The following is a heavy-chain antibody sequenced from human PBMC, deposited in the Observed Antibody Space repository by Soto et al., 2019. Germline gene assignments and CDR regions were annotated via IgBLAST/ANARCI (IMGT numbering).Heavy chain of an antibody. V-gene: IGHV3-30-3*01. CDR2: ISYDGSNK. CDR1: GFTFSSYA. Sequence: PGGSLRLSCAASGFTFSSYAMHWVRQAPGKGLEWVAVISYDGSNKYYADSVKGRFTISRDNSKNTLYLQMDSLRAEDTAVYYCARGGPPNYDFWSGYLDYWGQGTLVTVSS. J-gene: IGHJ4*02. CDR3: ARGGPPNYDFWSGYLDY. D-gene: IGHD3-3*01.